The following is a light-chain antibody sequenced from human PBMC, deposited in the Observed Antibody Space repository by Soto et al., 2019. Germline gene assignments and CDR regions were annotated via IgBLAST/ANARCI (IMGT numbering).Light chain of an antibody. CDR1: PSVSGSN. V-gene: IGKV3-20*01. CDR2: GAS. Sequence: EIVLTQSPGTLSLSPGERATLSCRASPSVSGSNLAWYQQKPGQAPRLVIYGASSRATGIPDRFSGSGSGTDFTLTISRLEPEDFAVYYCQQSYTTPWTFGQGTKVEIK. J-gene: IGKJ1*01. CDR3: QQSYTTPWT.